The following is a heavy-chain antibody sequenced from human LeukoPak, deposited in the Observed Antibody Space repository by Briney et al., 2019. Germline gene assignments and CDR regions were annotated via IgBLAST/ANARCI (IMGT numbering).Heavy chain of an antibody. Sequence: GASVKVSCKASGYTFTSYGISWVRQAPGQGLEWTGWISAYNGNTNYAQKLQGRVTMATDTSTSTAYMELRSLRSDDTAVYYCAREGGLWFGELLPYFDYWGQGTLVTVSS. J-gene: IGHJ4*02. CDR3: AREGGLWFGELLPYFDY. CDR2: ISAYNGNT. D-gene: IGHD3-10*01. V-gene: IGHV1-18*01. CDR1: GYTFTSYG.